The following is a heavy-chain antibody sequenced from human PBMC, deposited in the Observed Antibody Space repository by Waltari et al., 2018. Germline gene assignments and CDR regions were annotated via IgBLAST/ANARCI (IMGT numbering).Heavy chain of an antibody. J-gene: IGHJ4*02. Sequence: EVQLVESGGGLVQPGGSLRLSCAASAFTLKPYWMGWVRQTPGKGLEWVANIKQDGSEKSYVDSVKGRFTISRDNAKNSVYLQMNNVRTEDTAVYYCARENYFDYWGQGTLVIVSS. CDR3: ARENYFDY. V-gene: IGHV3-7*01. CDR2: IKQDGSEK. CDR1: AFTLKPYW.